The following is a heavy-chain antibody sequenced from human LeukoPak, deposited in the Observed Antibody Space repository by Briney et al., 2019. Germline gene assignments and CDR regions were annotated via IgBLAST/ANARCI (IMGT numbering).Heavy chain of an antibody. Sequence: SVKVSCKASGGTFSSYAISWVRQAPGQGLEWMGGIIPIFGTANYAQKFQGRVTIATDESTSTAYMELSSLRSEDTAVYYCARDGGGSSWIDHYYYYYMDVWGKGTTVTVSS. V-gene: IGHV1-69*05. CDR3: ARDGGGSSWIDHYYYYYMDV. D-gene: IGHD6-13*01. J-gene: IGHJ6*03. CDR1: GGTFSSYA. CDR2: IIPIFGTA.